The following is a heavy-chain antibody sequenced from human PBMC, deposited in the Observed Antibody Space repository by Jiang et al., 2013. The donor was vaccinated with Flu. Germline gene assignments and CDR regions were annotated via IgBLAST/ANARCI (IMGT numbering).Heavy chain of an antibody. Sequence: VQLVESGGGLLQPGGSLRLSCEAPGFALSNYYMHWVRQAPGKGLVWVSRISPDGSSTNYADSVKGRSTISRDNAKNTLYLHMNSLTAEDTAVYFCAGQRFMEWVSSWGQGTLVTVSS. D-gene: IGHD3-3*01. CDR2: ISPDGSST. J-gene: IGHJ4*02. CDR1: GFALSNYY. V-gene: IGHV3-74*01. CDR3: AGQRFMEWVSS.